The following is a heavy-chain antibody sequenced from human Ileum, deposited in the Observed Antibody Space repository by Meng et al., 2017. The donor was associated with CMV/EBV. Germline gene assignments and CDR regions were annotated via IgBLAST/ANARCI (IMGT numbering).Heavy chain of an antibody. CDR2: INNDGSNS. CDR3: ARGTFGPDF. V-gene: IGHV3-74*03. D-gene: IGHD3-3*01. Sequence: GESLKISCAASGFTFTNHWMHWVRQVPGKGLVWVSRINNDGSNSMYADSVKGRFTTSRDNTKNTLYLQMNSLRAEDTAIYYCARGTFGPDFWGQGAQVTVSS. J-gene: IGHJ4*01. CDR1: GFTFTNHW.